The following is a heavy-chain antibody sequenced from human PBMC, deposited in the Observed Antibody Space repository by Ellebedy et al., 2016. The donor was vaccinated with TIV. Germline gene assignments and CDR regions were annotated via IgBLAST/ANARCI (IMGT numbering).Heavy chain of an antibody. CDR2: ISGSSSVI. J-gene: IGHJ4*02. CDR3: ATYYGYSTGWFNV. D-gene: IGHD6-19*01. CDR1: GFTFSAYS. Sequence: GESLKISCAASGFTFSAYSMTWVRQAPGKGLEWISYISGSSSVIYYADSVKGRFTISRDNAKNLMYLQMNSLRAEDTAVYYCATYYGYSTGWFNVWGQGTLVTVSS. V-gene: IGHV3-48*01.